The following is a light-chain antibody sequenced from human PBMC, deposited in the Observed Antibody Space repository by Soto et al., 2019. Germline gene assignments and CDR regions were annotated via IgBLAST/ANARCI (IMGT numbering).Light chain of an antibody. CDR1: SSDVGGYNY. V-gene: IGLV2-14*01. CDR2: DVS. J-gene: IGLJ1*01. Sequence: QSVLTQDASVSGSPGQSITISCTGTSSDVGGYNYVSWYQQHPGKAPKLMTYDVSNRPSGVSNRFSGSKSGNTASLTISGLQAEDEADYYCSSYTSSSTLEYVFGTGTKVTVL. CDR3: SSYTSSSTLEYV.